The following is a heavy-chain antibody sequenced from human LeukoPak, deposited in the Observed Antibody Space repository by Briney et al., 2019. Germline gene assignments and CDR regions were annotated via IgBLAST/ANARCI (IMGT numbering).Heavy chain of an antibody. V-gene: IGHV3-74*01. CDR1: GFTFSSYW. J-gene: IGHJ4*02. CDR3: ARDEDYGDYVVYFDY. Sequence: GGSLRLSCAASGFTFSSYWMHWVRQAPGKRLVWVSRINSDGSSTSYADSVKGRFTISRDNAKNTLYLQMNSLRAEDTAVYYCARDEDYGDYVVYFDYWGQGTLVTVSS. CDR2: INSDGSST. D-gene: IGHD4-17*01.